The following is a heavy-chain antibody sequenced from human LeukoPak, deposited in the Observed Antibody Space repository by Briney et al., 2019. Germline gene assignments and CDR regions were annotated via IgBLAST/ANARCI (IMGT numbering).Heavy chain of an antibody. CDR1: GFTFRNYA. Sequence: PGGSLRLSCAASGFTFRNYAMSWVRLAPGKGLEWVSAISGSGGSTYYADSVKGRFTISRDNSKNTLYLQMNSLRAEDTAVYYCAKALGGFSHMDVWGKGTTVIVSS. CDR3: AKALGGFSHMDV. CDR2: ISGSGGST. D-gene: IGHD3-10*01. J-gene: IGHJ6*03. V-gene: IGHV3-23*01.